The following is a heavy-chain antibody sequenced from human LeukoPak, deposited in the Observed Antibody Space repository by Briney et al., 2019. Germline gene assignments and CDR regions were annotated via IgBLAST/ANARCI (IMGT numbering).Heavy chain of an antibody. CDR3: ARFYYDSSGYPQWYFDY. J-gene: IGHJ4*02. D-gene: IGHD3-22*01. V-gene: IGHV1-18*01. CDR2: ISAYNGNT. Sequence: ASVKVSCKASGYTFTSYGISWVRQAPGQGLEWMGWISAYNGNTNYAQKLQGRVTMTTDTSTSTAYMELRSLRSDDTAVYYCARFYYDSSGYPQWYFDYWGQGTLVTVSS. CDR1: GYTFTSYG.